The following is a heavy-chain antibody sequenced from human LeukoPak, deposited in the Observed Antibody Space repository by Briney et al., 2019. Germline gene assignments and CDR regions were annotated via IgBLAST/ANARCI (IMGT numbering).Heavy chain of an antibody. CDR1: GFTFSSYS. CDR2: ISTSSSYI. J-gene: IGHJ4*02. D-gene: IGHD5-24*01. V-gene: IGHV3-21*04. Sequence: PGGSLRLSCTASGFTFSSYSMNWVRQAPGKGLEWVSSISTSSSYIYYADSVKGRFTISRDNARNSLYLQMNSLRAEDTAVYYCAKSGYNRFDYWGQGTLVTVSS. CDR3: AKSGYNRFDY.